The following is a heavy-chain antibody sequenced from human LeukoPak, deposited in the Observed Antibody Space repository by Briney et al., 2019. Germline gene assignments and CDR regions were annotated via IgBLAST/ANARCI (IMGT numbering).Heavy chain of an antibody. J-gene: IGHJ6*02. CDR2: IYYTGSA. V-gene: IGHV4-59*08. CDR1: GAPITRYY. CDR3: ARPAGLPPFAMDV. Sequence: SETLSLTCTVSGAPITRYYWSWIRQPPGKGLEWIGYIYYTGSANYNPSLKSRVSISVDTSKNQFSLRLSSVTAADTAVYYRARPAGLPPFAMDVWGQGTTVTVSS. D-gene: IGHD2-15*01.